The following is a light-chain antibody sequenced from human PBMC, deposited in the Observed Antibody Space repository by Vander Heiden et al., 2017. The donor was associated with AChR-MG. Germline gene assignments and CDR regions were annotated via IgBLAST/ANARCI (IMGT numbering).Light chain of an antibody. V-gene: IGLV3-19*01. CDR2: GRN. J-gene: IGLJ3*02. CDR3: NARFITDKQQGSL. Sequence: SELTQEAAVSVALGQSVRITCQGDSLRNYFASWYQVKPGQAPRLVMYGRNKRPSGIPDRFSSATSGVTGSLIITGAQAEDEADYYCNARFITDKQQGSLFGGGTRLTVL. CDR1: SLRNYF.